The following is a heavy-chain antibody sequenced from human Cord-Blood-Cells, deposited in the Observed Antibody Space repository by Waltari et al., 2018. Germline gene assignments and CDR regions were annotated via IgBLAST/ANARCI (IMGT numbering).Heavy chain of an antibody. CDR3: ASEAMASSSSPFDY. CDR1: GFTVSSNY. V-gene: IGHV3-53*02. Sequence: EVQLVETGGGLIQPGGSLRLSCAASGFTVSSNYMIWVRQAPGKGLEWVSVIYSGGSTYYADSVKGRFTISRDNSKNTLYLQMNSLRAEDTAVYCCASEAMASSSSPFDYWGQGTLVTVSS. D-gene: IGHD6-6*01. J-gene: IGHJ4*02. CDR2: IYSGGST.